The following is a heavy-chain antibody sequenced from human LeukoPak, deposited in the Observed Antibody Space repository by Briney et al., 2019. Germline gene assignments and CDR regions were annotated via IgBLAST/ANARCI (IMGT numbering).Heavy chain of an antibody. D-gene: IGHD3-10*01. CDR3: AIQTYVSGSYLVDY. J-gene: IGHJ4*02. CDR2: ISISGDNT. Sequence: TGGSLRLSCAASGFTFSSYGMSWVRQAPGKGLEWVSGISISGDNTYYADSVKGRFTISRDNAKNSLYLQMKSLRAEDTAVYFCAIQTYVSGSYLVDYCGPGNLVTVSS. V-gene: IGHV3-21*01. CDR1: GFTFSSYG.